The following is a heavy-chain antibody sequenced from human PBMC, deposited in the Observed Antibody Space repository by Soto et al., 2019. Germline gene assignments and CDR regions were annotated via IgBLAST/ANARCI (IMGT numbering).Heavy chain of an antibody. V-gene: IGHV3-23*01. CDR1: GFTFSAHA. CDR2: LGTIGA. Sequence: EVQLLESGGGLVQPGGSLRLSCVGSGFTFSAHAITWVRQAPGKGLEWVSTLGTIGAFYADSVKGRXTIXXDNSKNTVNLQMNSLRGEDTAIYYCARDLTTHDYWGQGTVVTVSS. J-gene: IGHJ4*02. CDR3: ARDLTTHDY.